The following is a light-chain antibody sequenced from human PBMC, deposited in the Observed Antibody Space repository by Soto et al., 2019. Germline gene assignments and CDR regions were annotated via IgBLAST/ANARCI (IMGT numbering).Light chain of an antibody. J-gene: IGKJ4*01. CDR1: QGIGDT. V-gene: IGKV3-20*01. CDR3: QQHDNSPLT. CDR2: GAS. Sequence: EVVMTQSPATLSVSPGEGATLSCRASQGIGDTLAWYQHKPGQAPRLLIYGASNRATGIPDRFSGSGSGTDFTLTISRLEPEDFAVYYCQQHDNSPLTFGGGTKVDIK.